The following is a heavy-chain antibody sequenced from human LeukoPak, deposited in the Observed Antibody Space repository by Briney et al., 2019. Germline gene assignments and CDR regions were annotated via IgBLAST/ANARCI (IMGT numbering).Heavy chain of an antibody. V-gene: IGHV4-30-4*08. J-gene: IGHJ6*03. Sequence: SETLSLTCTVSGGSISSGDYYWSWIRQPPGKGLEWIGYTYYSGSTYYNPSLKSRVTISVDTSKNQFSLKLSSVTAADTAVYYCASSIVVVPAAMDYYYMDVWGKGTTVTVSS. CDR3: ASSIVVVPAAMDYYYMDV. CDR1: GGSISSGDYY. CDR2: TYYSGST. D-gene: IGHD2-2*01.